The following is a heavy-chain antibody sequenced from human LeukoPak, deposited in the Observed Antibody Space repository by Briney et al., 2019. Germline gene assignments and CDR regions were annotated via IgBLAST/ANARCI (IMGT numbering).Heavy chain of an antibody. D-gene: IGHD2-2*01. V-gene: IGHV1-69*13. Sequence: SVKVSCKASGGTFTSYAISWVRQAPGQWLEWMGGIIPIFGTANYAQKFQGRVTITADESTSTAYMELSSLRSEDTAVYYCAGDCSSTSCYDYWGQGTLVTVSS. J-gene: IGHJ4*02. CDR1: GGTFTSYA. CDR3: AGDCSSTSCYDY. CDR2: IIPIFGTA.